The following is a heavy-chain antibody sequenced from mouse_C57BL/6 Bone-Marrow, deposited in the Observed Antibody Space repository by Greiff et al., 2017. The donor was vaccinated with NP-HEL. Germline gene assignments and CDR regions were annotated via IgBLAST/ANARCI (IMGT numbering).Heavy chain of an antibody. CDR3: ARDCDCMARIDY. Sequence: EVQLQQPGPELVKPGASVKLSCKASGYSFTGYYMHWVKQSPGNILDWIGYIYPSNGVSRYNQNFKGKATLTVDTSSSTAYMQLSSLTSEDSAVYYCARDCDCMARIDYWGQGTRITVTA. CDR1: GYSFTGYY. CDR2: IYPSNGVS. V-gene: IGHV1-31*01. J-gene: IGHJ3*01.